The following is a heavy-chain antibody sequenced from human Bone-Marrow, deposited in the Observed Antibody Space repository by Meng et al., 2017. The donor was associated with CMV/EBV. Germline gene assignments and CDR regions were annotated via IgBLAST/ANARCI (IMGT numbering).Heavy chain of an antibody. CDR2: IYYSGST. V-gene: IGHV4-30-4*08. Sequence: AQREEAGPGLVEPSPTLSLTWTVSGGSISRGDYYWSWIRQPPGKGLEWIGYIYYSGSTYYNPSLKSRVTISVDTSKNQFSLKLSSVTAADTAVYYCARDVSSVTWFDPWGQGTLVTVSS. CDR3: ARDVSSVTWFDP. CDR1: GGSISRGDYY. J-gene: IGHJ5*02. D-gene: IGHD4-11*01.